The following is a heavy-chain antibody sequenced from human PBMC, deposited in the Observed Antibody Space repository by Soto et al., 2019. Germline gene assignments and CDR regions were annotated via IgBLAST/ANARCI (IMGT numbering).Heavy chain of an antibody. D-gene: IGHD6-19*01. J-gene: IGHJ4*02. CDR2: MSSNGGST. Sequence: EVQLVESGGGLVQPGGSLRLSCAASGFTFSSYAMHWVRQAPGKGLEYVSAMSSNGGSTYYANSVKGRFTISRDNSKNSLYLQMGSLRAEDMAVYYCARQWLGSYYFDYWGPGTLVTVSS. CDR3: ARQWLGSYYFDY. V-gene: IGHV3-64*01. CDR1: GFTFSSYA.